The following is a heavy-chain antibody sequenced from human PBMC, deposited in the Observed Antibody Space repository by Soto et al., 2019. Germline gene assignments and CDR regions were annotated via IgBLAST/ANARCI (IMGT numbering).Heavy chain of an antibody. CDR1: GFIFSNYG. J-gene: IGHJ4*02. CDR3: VSGRHPSYYFDS. D-gene: IGHD6-6*01. CDR2: LWFDASNK. Sequence: QVQLVESGGGVVQPGRSLRLSCAASGFIFSNYGMHWVRQAPGKGLEWVAILWFDASNKYYADSVKGRFTISRDNSKNTLYLQMNSLRVEDAAVYCCVSGRHPSYYFDSWGQGTLVTVSS. V-gene: IGHV3-33*01.